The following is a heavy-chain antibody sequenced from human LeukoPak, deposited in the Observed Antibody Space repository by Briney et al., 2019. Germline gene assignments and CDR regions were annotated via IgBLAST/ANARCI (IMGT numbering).Heavy chain of an antibody. Sequence: GASVKVSCKASGYTFTSYGISWVRQAPGQGLEWMGWISAYNGNTNYAQKLQGRVTMTTDTSTSTAYMELRSLRSDDTAVYYCARDLSSAAGTGEFDYWGQGTLVTVSS. CDR1: GYTFTSYG. D-gene: IGHD6-13*01. V-gene: IGHV1-18*01. CDR3: ARDLSSAAGTGEFDY. CDR2: ISAYNGNT. J-gene: IGHJ4*02.